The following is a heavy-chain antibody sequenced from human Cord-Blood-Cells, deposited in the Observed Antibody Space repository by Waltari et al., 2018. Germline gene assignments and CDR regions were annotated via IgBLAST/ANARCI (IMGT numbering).Heavy chain of an antibody. CDR2: IIPIFGTA. CDR1: GGTFSSYA. Sequence: QVQLVQSGAEVKKPGSSVNVSCKASGGTFSSYAISWVRQAPGQGLAWMGGIIPIFGTANYAQKFQGRVTITADESTSTAYMELSSLRSEDTAVYYCASSRRTGYSSGWYDYWGQGTLVTVSS. CDR3: ASSRRTGYSSGWYDY. V-gene: IGHV1-69*01. J-gene: IGHJ4*02. D-gene: IGHD6-19*01.